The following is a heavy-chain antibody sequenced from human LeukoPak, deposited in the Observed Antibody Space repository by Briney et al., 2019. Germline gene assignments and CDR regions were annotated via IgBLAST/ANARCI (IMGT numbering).Heavy chain of an antibody. Sequence: SVKVSCKASGGTFSSYAISWVRQAPGQGLEWMGGIIPIFATAYYAQKFQGRVTITADESTSTAYMELSSLRSEDTAVYYCARGPITTRSHFDYWGQGTLVTVSS. J-gene: IGHJ4*02. CDR3: ARGPITTRSHFDY. CDR2: IIPIFATA. CDR1: GGTFSSYA. D-gene: IGHD3-22*01. V-gene: IGHV1-69*01.